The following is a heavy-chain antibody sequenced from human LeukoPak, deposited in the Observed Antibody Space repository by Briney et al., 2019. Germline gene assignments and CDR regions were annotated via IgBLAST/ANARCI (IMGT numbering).Heavy chain of an antibody. CDR2: ISDTGNT. D-gene: IGHD2-15*01. V-gene: IGHV3-23*01. CDR1: GLTFSSYV. Sequence: SGGSLRLSCAASGLTFSSYVMSWVRQAPGKGLEWVSAISDTGNTYHADSVKGRFTISRDSSKNTLFLQMNRLRPEDAAVYYCAKAPVTTCRGAFCYPFDYWGLGTLVTVSS. J-gene: IGHJ4*02. CDR3: AKAPVTTCRGAFCYPFDY.